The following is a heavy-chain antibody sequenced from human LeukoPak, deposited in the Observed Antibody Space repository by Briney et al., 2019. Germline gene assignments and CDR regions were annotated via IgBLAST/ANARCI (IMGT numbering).Heavy chain of an antibody. CDR2: MKPKSGNT. Sequence: GSSVKVSSKASGYTFTSYDINWVRQATGQGLEWMGWMKPKSGNTGYAQKFQGRVTITRNTSISTAYMELSSLRSEDTAVYYCARVGYCGGDCYWFDYWGQGTLVTVSS. CDR3: ARVGYCGGDCYWFDY. CDR1: GYTFTSYD. V-gene: IGHV1-8*03. D-gene: IGHD2-21*01. J-gene: IGHJ4*02.